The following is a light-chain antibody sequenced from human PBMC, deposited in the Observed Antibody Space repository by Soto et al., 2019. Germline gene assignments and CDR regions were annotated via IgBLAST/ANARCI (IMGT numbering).Light chain of an antibody. CDR2: DVS. CDR1: SSDVGGYNY. CDR3: SSYTSSSTYV. V-gene: IGLV2-14*01. Sequence: QSALTQPASVSGSPGQSITISCTGTSSDVGGYNYVSWYQQHPGKAPKLMIYDVSNRPSGVSNRFSGPKSGNTASLTISGLQAEDEADYYCSSYTSSSTYVFGGGTKLTVL. J-gene: IGLJ2*01.